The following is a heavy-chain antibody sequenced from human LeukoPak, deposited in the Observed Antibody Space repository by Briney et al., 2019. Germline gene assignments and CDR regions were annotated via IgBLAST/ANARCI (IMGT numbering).Heavy chain of an antibody. D-gene: IGHD6-19*01. CDR2: ISAYNGNT. V-gene: IGHV1-18*01. Sequence: ASVKVSCKASGYTFTSYGISWVRQAPGQGLEWMGWISAYNGNTNYAQKLQGRVIMTTDTSTSTAYMELRSLSTDDTAVYYCARDIGSGWYGFNAFDIWGQGTMVTVSS. CDR3: ARDIGSGWYGFNAFDI. CDR1: GYTFTSYG. J-gene: IGHJ3*02.